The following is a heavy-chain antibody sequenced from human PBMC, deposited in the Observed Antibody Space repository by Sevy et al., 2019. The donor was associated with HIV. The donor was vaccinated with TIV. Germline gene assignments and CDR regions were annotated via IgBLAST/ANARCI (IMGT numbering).Heavy chain of an antibody. Sequence: GGSLRLSCAASGFTFDDYAMHWVRQAPGKGLEWVSGISWNSGSIGYADSVKGRFTISRDNAKNSLYLHMNSLRAEDTALYYCAKDIGYSFDGMDVWGQGTTVTVSS. J-gene: IGHJ6*02. CDR1: GFTFDDYA. V-gene: IGHV3-9*01. D-gene: IGHD5-18*01. CDR2: ISWNSGSI. CDR3: AKDIGYSFDGMDV.